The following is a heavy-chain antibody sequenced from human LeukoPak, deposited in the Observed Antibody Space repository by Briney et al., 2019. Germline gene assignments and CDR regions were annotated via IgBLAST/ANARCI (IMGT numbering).Heavy chain of an antibody. CDR2: ISVRSNYR. Sequence: VNWVRQAPGKGLEWVSSISVRSNYRYYADSVGGRFTISRDDARDSLFLQMNSLRAEDTAVYFCVRLRRNNDRSGYYYYYDYWGQGTLVTVSS. J-gene: IGHJ4*02. CDR3: VRLRRNNDRSGYYYYYDY. V-gene: IGHV3-21*01. D-gene: IGHD3-22*01.